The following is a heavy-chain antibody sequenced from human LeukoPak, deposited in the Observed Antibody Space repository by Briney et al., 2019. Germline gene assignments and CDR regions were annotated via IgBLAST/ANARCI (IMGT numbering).Heavy chain of an antibody. J-gene: IGHJ5*01. V-gene: IGHV3-23*01. Sequence: GGSLRLSCAASGFTFRSYAMSWVGQAPGKGLDWVSAISASGGSTYYADSVKGRFTISRDNSKNPLYLQMNSLRAEDTAIYYCAKQERAEVVNKFDLWGQGTLVTVSS. CDR1: GFTFRSYA. CDR3: AKQERAEVVNKFDL. CDR2: ISASGGST. D-gene: IGHD3-22*01.